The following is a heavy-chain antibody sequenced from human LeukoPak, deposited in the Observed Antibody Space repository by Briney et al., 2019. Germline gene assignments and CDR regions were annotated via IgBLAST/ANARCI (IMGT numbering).Heavy chain of an antibody. D-gene: IGHD3-22*01. CDR2: ISYDGSNK. V-gene: IGHV3-30-3*01. J-gene: IGHJ3*02. CDR3: AVDGIVVGAFDI. Sequence: GSLRLSCAASGFTFSSYAMHWVRQAPGKGLEWVAVISYDGSNKYYADSVKGRFTISRDNAKNSLYLQMNSLRAEDTAVYYCAVDGIVVGAFDIWGQGTMVTVSS. CDR1: GFTFSSYA.